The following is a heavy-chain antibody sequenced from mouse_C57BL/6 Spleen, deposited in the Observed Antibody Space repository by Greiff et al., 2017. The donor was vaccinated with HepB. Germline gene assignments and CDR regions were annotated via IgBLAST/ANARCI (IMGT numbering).Heavy chain of an antibody. J-gene: IGHJ2*01. D-gene: IGHD2-1*01. V-gene: IGHV1-52*01. Sequence: VQLQQPGAELVRPGSSVKLTCKASGYTFTSYWMHWVKQRPIQGLEWIGNIDPSDSATHYNQKFKDKATLTVDKSSSTAYMQLSSLTSEDTAVYYCAREGYGNYVDYWGQGTTLAVSS. CDR2: IDPSDSAT. CDR1: GYTFTSYW. CDR3: AREGYGNYVDY.